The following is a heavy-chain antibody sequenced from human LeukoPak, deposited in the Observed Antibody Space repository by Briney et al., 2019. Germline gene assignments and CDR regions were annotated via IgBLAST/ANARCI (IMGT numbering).Heavy chain of an antibody. J-gene: IGHJ4*02. CDR2: IFYSGNT. V-gene: IGHV4-39*01. CDR1: GGSTSGSTYY. CDR3: ARLFES. Sequence: PSETLSLTYTVSGGSTSGSTYYWGWVRQPPGKGLEWIGKIFYSGNTYDSPSLQSRVTMSADTSKNQFSLRLSSVAAADTALYYGARLFESWGQGIQVTVSS.